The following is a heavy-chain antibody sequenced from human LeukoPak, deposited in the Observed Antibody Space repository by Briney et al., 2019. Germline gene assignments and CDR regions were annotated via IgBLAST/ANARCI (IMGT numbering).Heavy chain of an antibody. Sequence: PGGSLRLSCAASGFTFSDYYMSWMRQAPGKGLEGVSYISSSGSTIYYADSVKGRFTISRDNAKNSLYLQMNSLRAEDTAVYYCARDLRGYSYGSPGAFDIWGQGTMVTVSS. CDR3: ARDLRGYSYGSPGAFDI. CDR2: ISSSGSTI. J-gene: IGHJ3*02. CDR1: GFTFSDYY. D-gene: IGHD5-18*01. V-gene: IGHV3-11*01.